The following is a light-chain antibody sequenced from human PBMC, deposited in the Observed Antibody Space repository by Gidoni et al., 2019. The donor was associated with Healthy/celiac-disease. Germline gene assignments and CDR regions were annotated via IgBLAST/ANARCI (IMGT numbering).Light chain of an antibody. Sequence: DIVLSQSPATLSLSPGERATLSCRASQRVSSSYLAWYQQKPGQAPRLLIYGASSRATGNPDRFSGRGSGTDFTLNISRLEPEDFAVYYCQQYGSSPLTFGQGTKVEIK. V-gene: IGKV3-20*01. CDR3: QQYGSSPLT. CDR2: GAS. CDR1: QRVSSSY. J-gene: IGKJ1*01.